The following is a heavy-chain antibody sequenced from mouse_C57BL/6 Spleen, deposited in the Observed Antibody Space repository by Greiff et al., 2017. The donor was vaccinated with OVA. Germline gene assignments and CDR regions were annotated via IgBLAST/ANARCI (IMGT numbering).Heavy chain of an antibody. J-gene: IGHJ4*01. Sequence: QVQLKESGPGLVQPSQSLSITCTVSGFSLTSYGVHWVRQSPGKGLEWLGVIWSGGSTDYNAAFIYRLSISKDNSKSQVFFKMNSLQADDTAIDYCARNREGDAMDYWGQGTSVTVSS. CDR3: ARNREGDAMDY. CDR2: IWSGGST. V-gene: IGHV2-2*01. D-gene: IGHD3-3*01. CDR1: GFSLTSYG.